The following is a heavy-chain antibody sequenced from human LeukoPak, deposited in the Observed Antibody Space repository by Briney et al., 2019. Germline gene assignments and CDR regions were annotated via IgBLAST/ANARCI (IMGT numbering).Heavy chain of an antibody. V-gene: IGHV4-39*07. CDR2: IYSSGST. CDR3: ARTPGYYYDSSGYYYAPSYFDY. J-gene: IGHJ4*02. CDR1: GDSISSSSYY. Sequence: SETLSLTCTVSGDSISSSSYYWGWIRQPPGRGLGWIGTIYSSGSTYYNPSLKSRVTISVDTSKNQFSLKLSSVTAADTAVYYCARTPGYYYDSSGYYYAPSYFDYWGQGTLVTVSS. D-gene: IGHD3-22*01.